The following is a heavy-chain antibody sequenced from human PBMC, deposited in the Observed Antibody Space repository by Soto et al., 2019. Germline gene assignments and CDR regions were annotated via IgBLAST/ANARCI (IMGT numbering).Heavy chain of an antibody. J-gene: IGHJ6*02. V-gene: IGHV3-30*18. Sequence: GGSLRLSCAASGFTFSSYGMHWARQAPGKGLEWVAVISYDGSNKYYADSVKGRFTISRDNSKNTLYLQMNSLRAEDTAVYYCAKDVVVRATTGLGDYYYYYGMDVWGQGTPVTVSS. CDR3: AKDVVVRATTGLGDYYYYYGMDV. CDR2: ISYDGSNK. D-gene: IGHD1-26*01. CDR1: GFTFSSYG.